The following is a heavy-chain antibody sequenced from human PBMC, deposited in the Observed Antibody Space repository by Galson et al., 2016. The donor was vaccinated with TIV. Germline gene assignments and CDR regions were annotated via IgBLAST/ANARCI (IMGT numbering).Heavy chain of an antibody. CDR1: GYTFTSYH. CDR2: INPGSGNT. D-gene: IGHD2-2*01. CDR3: ARSWSVVAPNWVDP. Sequence: SVKVSCKASGYTFTSYHINWVRQATGQGLEWMGWINPGSGNTGYVQKFQGRVTMTRNISASTVYMELSSLRSEDTAVYHCARSWSVVAPNWVDPWGQGTLVTVSS. V-gene: IGHV1-8*02. J-gene: IGHJ5*02.